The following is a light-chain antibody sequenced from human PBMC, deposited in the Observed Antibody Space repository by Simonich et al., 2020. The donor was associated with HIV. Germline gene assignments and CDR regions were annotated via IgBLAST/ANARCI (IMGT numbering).Light chain of an antibody. J-gene: IGKJ3*01. CDR1: QSISRY. CDR3: MQALQTPT. Sequence: IQMTQSPSSLSASLGDRVTITCSATQSISRYFNWYQQKQGKAPKLLIYAASILQSGVPSRFSGSGSGTDFTLKISRVEAEDVGVYYCMQALQTPTFGPGTKVDIK. CDR2: AAS. V-gene: IGKV1-39*01.